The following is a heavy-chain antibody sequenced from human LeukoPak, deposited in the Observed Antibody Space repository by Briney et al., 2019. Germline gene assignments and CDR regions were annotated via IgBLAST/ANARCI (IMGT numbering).Heavy chain of an antibody. CDR2: ISYDGNNN. CDR1: GFSFSSYA. Sequence: GGSLRLFCGASGFSFSSYAMHWVRQAPGEGLEWVAVISYDGNNNYYADSVKGRFTISRDNSKNTLYLQMNSLRAEDTAVYYCAKVGPLWFGIYDYWGQGTLVTVSS. J-gene: IGHJ4*02. V-gene: IGHV3-30-3*01. CDR3: AKVGPLWFGIYDY. D-gene: IGHD3-10*01.